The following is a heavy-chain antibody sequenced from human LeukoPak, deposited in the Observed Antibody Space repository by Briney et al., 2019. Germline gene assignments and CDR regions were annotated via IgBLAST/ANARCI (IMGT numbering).Heavy chain of an antibody. CDR1: GFTVSSNY. Sequence: GGSLRLSCAASGFTVSSNYMGWVRQAPGKGLEWVSAIYSGGSTYYADSVKGRFTISRDNSKNTLYLQMNSLRAEDTAVYYCASPESLDYWSQGTLVTVSS. CDR3: ASPESLDY. V-gene: IGHV3-53*01. CDR2: IYSGGST. J-gene: IGHJ4*02.